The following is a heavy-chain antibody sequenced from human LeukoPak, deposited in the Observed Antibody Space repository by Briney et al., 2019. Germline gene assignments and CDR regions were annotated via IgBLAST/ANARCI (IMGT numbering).Heavy chain of an antibody. CDR3: AGIVAQYYDSRGYYYGYYFDY. Sequence: PGGSLRLSCETSGFTFSSYSMNWVRQAPGKGLEWVSSISSSVYIYYADSVKGRFTISRDNARNSLFLQMNSLRAEDTAVYYCAGIVAQYYDSRGYYYGYYFDYWGQGTLVTVSS. V-gene: IGHV3-21*01. J-gene: IGHJ4*02. D-gene: IGHD3-22*01. CDR1: GFTFSSYS. CDR2: ISSSVYI.